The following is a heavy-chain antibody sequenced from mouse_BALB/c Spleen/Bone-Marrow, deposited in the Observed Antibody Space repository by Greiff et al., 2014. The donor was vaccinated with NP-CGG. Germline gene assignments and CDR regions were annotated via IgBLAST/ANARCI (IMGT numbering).Heavy chain of an antibody. V-gene: IGHV14-3*02. CDR3: ASYRYAWYFDV. CDR1: GFNIKDTY. CDR2: IDPANGNT. D-gene: IGHD2-14*01. J-gene: IGHJ1*01. Sequence: SGAELVKPGASVKLSCTASGFNIKDTYMHWVKQGPEQGLEWIGRIDPANGNTKYDPKFQGKATITADTSSNTAYPQLSSLTSEDTAVYYCASYRYAWYFDVWGAGTTVTVSS.